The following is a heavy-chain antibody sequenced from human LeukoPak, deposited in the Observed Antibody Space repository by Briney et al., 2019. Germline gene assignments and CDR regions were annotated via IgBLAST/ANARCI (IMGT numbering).Heavy chain of an antibody. Sequence: PGGSLRLSCAASGFTFNNYAMRWLRQAPGKGLEWVSAITHTGGTTYYADSVKGRFTISRDNSKNTLFLQMNNLRAEDTAIYYCADILAGACSNWGQGTLVTVSS. D-gene: IGHD1-26*01. V-gene: IGHV3-23*01. CDR1: GFTFNNYA. CDR3: ADILAGACSN. J-gene: IGHJ4*02. CDR2: ITHTGGTT.